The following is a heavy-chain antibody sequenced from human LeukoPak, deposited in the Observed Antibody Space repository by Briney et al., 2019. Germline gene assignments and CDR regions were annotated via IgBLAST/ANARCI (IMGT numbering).Heavy chain of an antibody. Sequence: SVKVSCKASGGTFSSYAISWVRQAPGQGLEWMGGIIPIFGTANYAQEFQGRVTITADESTSKAYMELSSLRSEDTAVYYCARDSTFYDSSGYLDYGMDVWGQGTTVTVSS. CDR1: GGTFSSYA. CDR2: IIPIFGTA. D-gene: IGHD3-22*01. CDR3: ARDSTFYDSSGYLDYGMDV. V-gene: IGHV1-69*01. J-gene: IGHJ6*02.